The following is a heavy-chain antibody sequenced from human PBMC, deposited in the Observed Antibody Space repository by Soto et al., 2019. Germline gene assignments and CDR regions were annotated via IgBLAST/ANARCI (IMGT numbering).Heavy chain of an antibody. Sequence: SETLSLTCTVSGGSISSGGYYWSWIRQHPGKGLEWIGYIYYSGSTYYNPSLKSRVTISVDTSKNQFSLKLSSVTAADTAVYYCARVVPAVAAWFDPWGQGTLVTVSS. CDR3: ARVVPAVAAWFDP. CDR1: GGSISSGGYY. D-gene: IGHD6-19*01. CDR2: IYYSGST. V-gene: IGHV4-31*03. J-gene: IGHJ5*02.